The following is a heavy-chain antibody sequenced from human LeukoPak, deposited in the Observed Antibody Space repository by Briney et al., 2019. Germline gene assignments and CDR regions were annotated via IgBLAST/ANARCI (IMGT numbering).Heavy chain of an antibody. CDR2: IIPILGIA. Sequence: SVKVSCKASGGTFSSYTISWVRQAPGQGLEWMGRIIPILGIANYAQKFQGRVTITADKSTSTAYMELSSLRFEDTAVYYCARAHGTHSSGYYDYWGQGTLVTVSS. D-gene: IGHD3-22*01. V-gene: IGHV1-69*02. CDR3: ARAHGTHSSGYYDY. CDR1: GGTFSSYT. J-gene: IGHJ4*02.